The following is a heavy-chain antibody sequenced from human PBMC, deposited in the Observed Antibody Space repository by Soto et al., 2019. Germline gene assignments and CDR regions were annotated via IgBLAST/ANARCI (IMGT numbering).Heavy chain of an antibody. D-gene: IGHD6-25*01. V-gene: IGHV4-31*03. CDR1: GGSISSGGYY. J-gene: IGHJ3*02. CDR2: IYYSGST. CDR3: AREMRAASDAFDI. Sequence: TSETLSLTCTVSGGSISSGGYYWSWIRQHPGKGLEWIGYIYYSGSTYYNPSLKSRVTISVDTSKNQFSLKLSSVTAADTAVYYCAREMRAASDAFDIWGQGTMVTVSS.